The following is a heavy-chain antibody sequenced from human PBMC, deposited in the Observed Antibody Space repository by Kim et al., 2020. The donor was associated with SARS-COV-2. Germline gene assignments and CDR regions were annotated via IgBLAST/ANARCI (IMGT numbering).Heavy chain of an antibody. V-gene: IGHV3-23*01. CDR3: AKDLNYFDSKPVE. Sequence: GGSLRLSCAASGFTFTTYAMSWVRQAPGKGLEWVSSISNSGGHTYYTDSVRGRFTISRDNSKNTLSLQMNSLKAEDTAVYYCAKDLNYFDSKPVEWGQGTLVTVSS. D-gene: IGHD3-22*01. CDR1: GFTFTTYA. J-gene: IGHJ4*02. CDR2: ISNSGGHT.